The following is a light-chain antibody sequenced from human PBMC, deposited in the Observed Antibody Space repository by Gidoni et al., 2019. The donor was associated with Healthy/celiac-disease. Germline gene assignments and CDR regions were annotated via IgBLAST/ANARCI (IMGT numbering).Light chain of an antibody. CDR3: QQYGSSPLT. CDR2: DVS. J-gene: IGKJ4*01. CDR1: QSFSSGY. Sequence: EIVLTQSPATLSLSPGERATLSCGACQSFSSGYLAWYQQKPGLAARLPIFDVSTRATCIPDRFRGSESGPAFTLTIRTLEPEDFAVYSCQQYGSSPLTFGGGTKVEIK. V-gene: IGKV3D-20*01.